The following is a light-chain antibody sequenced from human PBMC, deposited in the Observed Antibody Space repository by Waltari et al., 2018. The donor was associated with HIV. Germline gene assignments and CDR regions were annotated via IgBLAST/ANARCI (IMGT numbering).Light chain of an antibody. Sequence: DIQMTQSPSSLSASVGDRVTITCRASQSISSFLNWYQQKPGKAPKLLIYGASNLQSGVPSRFSGSGSGTDFTLTISSLQPEDFATYYCQQYKDFPITFGGGTKVEIK. J-gene: IGKJ4*01. CDR1: QSISSF. CDR3: QQYKDFPIT. V-gene: IGKV1-39*01. CDR2: GAS.